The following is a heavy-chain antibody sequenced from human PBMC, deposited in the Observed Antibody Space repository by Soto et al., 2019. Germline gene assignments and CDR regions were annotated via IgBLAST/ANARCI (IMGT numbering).Heavy chain of an antibody. CDR1: GYTFTGHY. V-gene: IGHV1-2*02. D-gene: IGHD3-3*01. CDR2: INPNSGST. Sequence: QVQLVQSGAEVKKPGASVRVSCKASGYTFTGHYIHWVRQAPGQGLEWMGWINPNSGSTTYAQKFQGRVTMTRDTSISTAYMELSSLRSDDTAVFYCATVDGVVAIWFDPWGQGTLVTVSS. J-gene: IGHJ5*02. CDR3: ATVDGVVAIWFDP.